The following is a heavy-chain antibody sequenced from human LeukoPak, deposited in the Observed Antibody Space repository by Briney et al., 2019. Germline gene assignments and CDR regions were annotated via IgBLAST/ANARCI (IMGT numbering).Heavy chain of an antibody. V-gene: IGHV3-NL1*01. CDR3: ARGPGPAGGSSGWYYFDY. D-gene: IGHD6-19*01. CDR2: IYRDGGT. Sequence: PGGSLRLSCVVSGIILKNYDMYWVRQAPGKGLEWVAVIYRDGGTSYADSVKGRFTISRDNSKNTLYVEMNSLRAEDTAVYYCARGPGPAGGSSGWYYFDYWGQGSVVTVSS. CDR1: GIILKNYD. J-gene: IGHJ4*02.